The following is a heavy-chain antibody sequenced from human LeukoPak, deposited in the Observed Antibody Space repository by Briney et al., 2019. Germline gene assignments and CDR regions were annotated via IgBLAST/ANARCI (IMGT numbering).Heavy chain of an antibody. CDR3: AKTTYYSDSSGYGH. CDR1: GLTFSSYA. V-gene: IGHV3-23*01. D-gene: IGHD3-22*01. Sequence: GGSLRLSCAASGLTFSSYAMSWVRQAPGKGLEWVSGLSGSGGSTYYADSVKGRFTISRDNSKNTLYLQMNSLRAEDTAVYYCAKTTYYSDSSGYGHWGQGTLVTVSS. J-gene: IGHJ4*02. CDR2: LSGSGGST.